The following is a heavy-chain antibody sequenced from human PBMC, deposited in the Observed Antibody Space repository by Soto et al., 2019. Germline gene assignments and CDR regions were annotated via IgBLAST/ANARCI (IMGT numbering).Heavy chain of an antibody. CDR2: IYHSGNT. CDR1: GGSISSSVYS. CDR3: ARADSYDYGDYGPFDY. V-gene: IGHV4-30-2*01. D-gene: IGHD4-17*01. J-gene: IGHJ4*02. Sequence: PSETLSLTXAVSGGSISSSVYSWNWIRQPPGKGLEWIGYIYHSGNTYYNPSLKSRVTISVDRSKNQFSLKLSSVTAADTAVYYCARADSYDYGDYGPFDYWGQGTLVTVSS.